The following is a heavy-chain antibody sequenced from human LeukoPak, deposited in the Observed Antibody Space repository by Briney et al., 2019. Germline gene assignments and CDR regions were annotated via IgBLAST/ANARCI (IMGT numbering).Heavy chain of an antibody. V-gene: IGHV3-21*01. D-gene: IGHD2-2*01. CDR1: VFTFSSYS. Sequence: GGSLRLSCAASVFTFSSYSMNWVRQAPGKGLEWVSSISSSSSYIYYADSVKGRFTISRDNAKNSLYLQMNSLRAEDTAVYYCARGGGYCSSTSCYGDYYYYGMDVWGQGTTVTVSS. J-gene: IGHJ6*02. CDR2: ISSSSSYI. CDR3: ARGGGYCSSTSCYGDYYYYGMDV.